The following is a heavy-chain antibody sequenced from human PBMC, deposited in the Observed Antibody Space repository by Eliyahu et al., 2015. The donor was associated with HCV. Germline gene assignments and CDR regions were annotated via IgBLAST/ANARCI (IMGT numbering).Heavy chain of an antibody. CDR3: ARLRCTGGVCYSYYYYYGMDV. Sequence: QLQLQESGPGLVKPSETLSLTCTVSGGSISSSSYYWGWIRQPPGKGLEWIGSIYYSGSTYYNPSLKSRVTISVDTSKNQFSLKLSSVTAADTAVYYCARLRCTGGVCYSYYYYYGMDVWGQGTTVTVSS. CDR1: GGSISSSSYY. CDR2: IYYSGST. V-gene: IGHV4-39*01. J-gene: IGHJ6*02. D-gene: IGHD2-8*02.